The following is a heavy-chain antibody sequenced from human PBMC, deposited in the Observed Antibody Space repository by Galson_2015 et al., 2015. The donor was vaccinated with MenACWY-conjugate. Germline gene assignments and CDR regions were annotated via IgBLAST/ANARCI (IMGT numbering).Heavy chain of an antibody. CDR1: GYSFTNYW. V-gene: IGHV5-51*03. D-gene: IGHD1-26*01. J-gene: IGHJ3*02. CDR2: IYPGDSDT. Sequence: QSGAEVTKPGESLKISCKGSGYSFTNYWIGWVRQMPGKGLEWMGIIYPGDSDTRYSPSLQGQVTISVDKSITTAYLQWSSLKASDTAIYYCARRQWEPTGKCAFDIWGQGTMVTVSS. CDR3: ARRQWEPTGKCAFDI.